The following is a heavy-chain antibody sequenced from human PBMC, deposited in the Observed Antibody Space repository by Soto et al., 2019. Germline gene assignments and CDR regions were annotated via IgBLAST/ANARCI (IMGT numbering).Heavy chain of an antibody. CDR2: IIPILGIA. J-gene: IGHJ5*02. D-gene: IGHD5-12*01. Sequence: QVQLVQSGAEVKKPGSSVKVSCKASGGTFSSYTISWVRQAPGQGLEWMGRIIPILGIANYAQKFQGRVTITADKSTSTAYMELSSLRSEDTAVYYCASTRWLQNYHWFDPWGQGTLVTVSS. CDR3: ASTRWLQNYHWFDP. V-gene: IGHV1-69*02. CDR1: GGTFSSYT.